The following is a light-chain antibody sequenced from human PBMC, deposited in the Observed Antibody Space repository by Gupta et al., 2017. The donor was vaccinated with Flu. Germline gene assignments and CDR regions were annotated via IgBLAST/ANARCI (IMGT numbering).Light chain of an antibody. CDR3: QHRDNWPLT. CDR1: QSVSGS. Sequence: EVVLTQSPGTLSLSPGERATLSCRAGQSVSGSLAWYQQKPGQAPRLLIYAASNRATGIPARFSGSGSGTEFTLTISSREPEDFAVYYCQHRDNWPLTFGGGTKVEIK. J-gene: IGKJ4*01. CDR2: AAS. V-gene: IGKV3-11*01.